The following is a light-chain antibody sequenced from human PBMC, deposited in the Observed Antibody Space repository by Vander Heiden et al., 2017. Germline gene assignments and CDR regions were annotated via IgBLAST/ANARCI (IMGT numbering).Light chain of an antibody. Sequence: SSELTQAPAVSVALGQTVRITCQGDRRGSYYASWYQQKPGQAPVLVIYGKSNRPSGIPNRFSGSSSGNTASLTITGAQAEDEADYYCNSRDSSSTHWVFGGGTKLTVL. CDR2: GKS. V-gene: IGLV3-19*01. CDR1: RRGSYY. CDR3: NSRDSSSTHWV. J-gene: IGLJ3*02.